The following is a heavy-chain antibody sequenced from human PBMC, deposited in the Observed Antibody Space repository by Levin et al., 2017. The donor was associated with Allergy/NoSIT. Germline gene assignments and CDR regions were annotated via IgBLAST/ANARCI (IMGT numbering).Heavy chain of an antibody. CDR3: ARDMYYYDSSGYYGWRYYYYGMDV. CDR1: GYTFTSYA. J-gene: IGHJ6*02. V-gene: IGHV7-4-1*02. Sequence: ASVKVSCKASGYTFTSYAMNWVRQAPGQGLEWMGWINTNTGNPTYAQGFTGRFVFSLDTSVSTAYLQISILKAEDTAVYYGARDMYYYDSSGYYGWRYYYYGMDVWGQGTTVTVAS. CDR2: INTNTGNP. D-gene: IGHD3-22*01.